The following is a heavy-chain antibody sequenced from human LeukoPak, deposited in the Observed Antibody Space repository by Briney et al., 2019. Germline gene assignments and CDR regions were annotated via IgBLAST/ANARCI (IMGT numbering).Heavy chain of an antibody. D-gene: IGHD6-13*01. J-gene: IGHJ1*01. CDR3: AKDLYSSSPPRYFQH. V-gene: IGHV3-23*01. CDR2: ISGSGGST. Sequence: GGSLRLSCAASGFTFSSYAMSWVRQAPGKGLEGDSAISGSGGSTYYADSVKGRFTISRDNSKNTLYLQMNSLRAEDTAVYYCAKDLYSSSPPRYFQHWGQGTLVTVSS. CDR1: GFTFSSYA.